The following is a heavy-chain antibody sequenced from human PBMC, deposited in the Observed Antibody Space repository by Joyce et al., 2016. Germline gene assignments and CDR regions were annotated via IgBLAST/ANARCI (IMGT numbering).Heavy chain of an antibody. D-gene: IGHD3-22*01. CDR3: AREDVGFDSSSYHLAY. J-gene: IGHJ4*02. CDR1: GRGFSSYT. Sequence: QVQLVQSGAEVKKPGSSVKVSCKATGRGFSSYTLTWVRQAPGQGLEWVGSIIPILGRKDYAQNFQGSVTLTADTSTTTAYMELSSLTSEDTAMYYCAREDVGFDSSSYHLAYWGQGTLVTVSS. CDR2: IIPILGRK. V-gene: IGHV1-69*08.